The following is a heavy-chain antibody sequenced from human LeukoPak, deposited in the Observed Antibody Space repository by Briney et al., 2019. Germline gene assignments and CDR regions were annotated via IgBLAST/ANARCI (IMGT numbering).Heavy chain of an antibody. CDR1: GFTFRSFA. CDR2: ISDSGDST. J-gene: IGHJ4*02. D-gene: IGHD4-17*01. V-gene: IGHV3-23*01. CDR3: AKQYGDYFSY. Sequence: GGSLRLSCAASGFTFRSFAMSWVRQAPGKGLEWVSSISDSGDSTYYADSVKGRFTISRDNSKNTLYLQMNSLRAEDTAVYYCAKQYGDYFSYWGQGTLVTVSS.